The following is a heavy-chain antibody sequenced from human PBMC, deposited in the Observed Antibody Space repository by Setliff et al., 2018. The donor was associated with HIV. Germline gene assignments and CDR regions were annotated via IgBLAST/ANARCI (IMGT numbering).Heavy chain of an antibody. CDR2: ISSYNGYT. CDR1: GYNFSSNG. V-gene: IGHV1-18*01. CDR3: ARQFSNSFDY. J-gene: IGHJ4*02. D-gene: IGHD7-27*01. Sequence: ASVKVSCKASGYNFSSNGISWVRQAPGQGLEWMGWISSYNGYTKYAQKVQDRVTMTKDTSINAAYLDLSGLTSDDAAVYYCARQFSNSFDYWGQGALVTVSS.